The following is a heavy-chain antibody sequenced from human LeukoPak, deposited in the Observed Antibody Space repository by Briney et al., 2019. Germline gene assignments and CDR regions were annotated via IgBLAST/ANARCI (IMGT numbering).Heavy chain of an antibody. J-gene: IGHJ4*02. CDR1: GFTFRDTW. Sequence: GGSLRLSCAASGFTFRDTWVTWVRQAPGKGLECVGFIQSKTDGGTTDSATPVKGRFTVSRDDSKNTLYLQMNSLKTEDTAVYYCTTWSSQFDYWGQGTLVTVSS. CDR2: IQSKTDGGTT. CDR3: TTWSSQFDY. V-gene: IGHV3-15*01. D-gene: IGHD6-6*01.